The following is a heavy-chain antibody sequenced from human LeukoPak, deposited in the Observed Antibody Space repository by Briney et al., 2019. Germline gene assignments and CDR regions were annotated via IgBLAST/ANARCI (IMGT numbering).Heavy chain of an antibody. CDR1: GYTFTGYY. CDR3: ARAVLGIGGFDY. Sequence: ASVKVSCKAFGYTFTGYYMHWVRQAPGQGLEWMGWINPNSGGTNYAQKFQGRVTMTRDTSTSTVYMELSSLRSEDTAVYYCARAVLGIGGFDYWGQGTLVTVSS. D-gene: IGHD7-27*01. J-gene: IGHJ4*02. V-gene: IGHV1-2*02. CDR2: INPNSGGT.